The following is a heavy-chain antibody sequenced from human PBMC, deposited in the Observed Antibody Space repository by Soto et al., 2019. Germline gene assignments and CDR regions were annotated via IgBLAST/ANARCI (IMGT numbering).Heavy chain of an antibody. J-gene: IGHJ6*02. CDR3: ARVGYCSSTSCYPYYYGMDV. Sequence: DSVKVSCKASGYTFTSYAMHWVRQAPGQRLEWMGWINAGNGNTKYSQKFQGRVTITRDTSASTAYMELSSLGSEDTAVYYCARVGYCSSTSCYPYYYGMDVWGQGTAVTVSS. CDR2: INAGNGNT. V-gene: IGHV1-3*01. CDR1: GYTFTSYA. D-gene: IGHD2-2*01.